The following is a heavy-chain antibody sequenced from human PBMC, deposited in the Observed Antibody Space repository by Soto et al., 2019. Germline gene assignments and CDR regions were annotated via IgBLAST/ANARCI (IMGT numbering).Heavy chain of an antibody. Sequence: SETLSLTCTVSGGSISSYYWSWIRQPPGKGLEWIGYIYYSGSTNYNPSLKSRVTISVDTSKNQFSLKLSSVTAADTAVYYCARQPRIFLEWLLSPDVRGKGTTVTVSS. V-gene: IGHV4-59*08. CDR2: IYYSGST. CDR1: GGSISSYY. J-gene: IGHJ6*04. CDR3: ARQPRIFLEWLLSPDV. D-gene: IGHD3-3*01.